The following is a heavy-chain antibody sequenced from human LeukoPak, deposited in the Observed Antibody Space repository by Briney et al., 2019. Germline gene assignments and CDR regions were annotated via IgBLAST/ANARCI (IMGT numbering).Heavy chain of an antibody. CDR2: VFTDGSS. V-gene: IGHV4-4*07. J-gene: IGHJ4*02. D-gene: IGHD2-15*01. CDR1: GGSIRGYY. CDR3: AREKYCSGGSCLDY. Sequence: PSETLSLTCSVSGGSIRGYYWSWIRQPAGKGLEWIGRVFTDGSSNYNPSLKSRVTISVDTSKNQFSLKLSSVTAADTAVYYCAREKYCSGGSCLDYWGQGTLVTVSS.